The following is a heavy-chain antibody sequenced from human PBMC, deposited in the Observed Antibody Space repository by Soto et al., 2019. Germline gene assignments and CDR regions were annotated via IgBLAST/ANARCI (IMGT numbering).Heavy chain of an antibody. Sequence: PSETLSLTCTVSGGSISSSSYYWGWIRQPPGKGLEWIGSIYYSGSTYYNPSLKSRVTISVDTSKNQFSLKLSSVTAADTAVYYCARRGRYYGMDVWGQGTTVTSP. CDR3: ARRGRYYGMDV. J-gene: IGHJ6*02. CDR2: IYYSGST. D-gene: IGHD1-1*01. V-gene: IGHV4-39*01. CDR1: GGSISSSSYY.